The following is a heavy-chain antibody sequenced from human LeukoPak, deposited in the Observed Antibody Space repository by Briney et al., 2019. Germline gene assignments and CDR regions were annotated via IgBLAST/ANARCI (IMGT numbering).Heavy chain of an antibody. V-gene: IGHV1-69*13. J-gene: IGHJ5*02. CDR1: GYTFTDYA. D-gene: IGHD6-6*01. CDR3: ARWVEYSSSSGNWFDP. CDR2: IIPIFGTA. Sequence: ASVKVSCKASGYTFTDYAMHWVRQAPGQRLEWMGGIIPIFGTANYAQKFQGRVTITADESTSTAYMELSSLRSEDTAVYYCARWVEYSSSSGNWFDPWGQGTLVTVSS.